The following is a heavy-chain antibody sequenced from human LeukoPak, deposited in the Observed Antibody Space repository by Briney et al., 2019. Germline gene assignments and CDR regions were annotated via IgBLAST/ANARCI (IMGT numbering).Heavy chain of an antibody. Sequence: SETLSLTCTVSRYSISSGYYWGWIRQPPGQGLEWIGRIYRSGSTYYNSSLKSRVTISVDTSKNQFSLKLSSVTAADTAVYYCARHADYYESTSYFWDYWGQGTLVTVSS. V-gene: IGHV4-38-2*02. CDR1: RYSISSGYY. CDR2: IYRSGST. J-gene: IGHJ4*02. CDR3: ARHADYYESTSYFWDY. D-gene: IGHD3-22*01.